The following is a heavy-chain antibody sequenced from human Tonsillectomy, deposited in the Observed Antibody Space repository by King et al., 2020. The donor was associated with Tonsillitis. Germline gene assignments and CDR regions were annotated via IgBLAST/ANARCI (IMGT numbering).Heavy chain of an antibody. CDR1: GITLNSYS. CDR3: ARVHDYGDYPNYFGN. CDR2: ISSSGNYI. D-gene: IGHD4-17*01. J-gene: IGHJ4*02. Sequence: VQLVESGGGLVKPGGSLRLSCAASGITLNSYSMTWVRQAPGKGLEWVSCISSSGNYISYADSVKGRFTISRDNAKNSLYLQMNSLRAEDTAVYYCARVHDYGDYPNYFGNWGQGTLVTVSS. V-gene: IGHV3-21*01.